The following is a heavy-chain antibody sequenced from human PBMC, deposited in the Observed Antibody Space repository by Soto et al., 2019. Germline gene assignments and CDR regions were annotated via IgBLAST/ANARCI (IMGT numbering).Heavy chain of an antibody. CDR2: INAGNGNT. Sequence: ASVKVSCKASGYTFTSYAMHWVRQAPGQRLEWMGWINAGNGNTKYSQKFQGRVTITRETSASTAYMELSSLRSEDTAVYYCARAKKGRFDWLHYYYYGMDVWGQGTTVTVS. CDR3: ARAKKGRFDWLHYYYYGMDV. CDR1: GYTFTSYA. J-gene: IGHJ6*02. D-gene: IGHD3-9*01. V-gene: IGHV1-3*01.